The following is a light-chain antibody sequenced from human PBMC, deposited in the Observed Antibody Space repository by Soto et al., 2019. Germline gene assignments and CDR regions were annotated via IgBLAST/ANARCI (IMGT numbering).Light chain of an antibody. CDR3: QQLYAYPLT. Sequence: IQLTQSPSSLSASVGDRVTITCRASQGITSYLAWYQQKPGKAPKLLIYSASTLQSGVPSRFSGSGSGTDFTLTICSLQPEDFATYYCQQLYAYPLTFGGGTKV. CDR1: QGITSY. CDR2: SAS. V-gene: IGKV1-9*01. J-gene: IGKJ4*01.